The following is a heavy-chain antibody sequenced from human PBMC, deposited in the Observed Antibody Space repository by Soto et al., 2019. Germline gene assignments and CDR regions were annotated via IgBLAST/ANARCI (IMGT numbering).Heavy chain of an antibody. CDR2: VSVSGNA. CDR3: ARAMGGVSASGMDV. D-gene: IGHD3-3*01. V-gene: IGHV4-31*03. Sequence: HLQESGPGLVAPSQTLSLRCTVSGDSIGTGAFYWSWIRQFPGKGLEWIGYVSVSGNAYYNPSLKSRGAMSIETSENQLSLRLLSVTAADAAVYFCARAMGGVSASGMDVWGQGTTVIVSS. J-gene: IGHJ6*02. CDR1: GDSIGTGAFY.